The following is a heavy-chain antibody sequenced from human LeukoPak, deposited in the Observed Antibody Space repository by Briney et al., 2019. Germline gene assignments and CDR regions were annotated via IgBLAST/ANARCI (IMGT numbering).Heavy chain of an antibody. CDR1: GYTFTSYD. V-gene: IGHV1-8*01. J-gene: IGHJ6*02. CDR2: MSPNSDNT. Sequence: ASVKVSCKASGYTFTSYDINWVRQATGQGLEWMGWMSPNSDNTGYAQKFQGRVTMTRNTSISTAYMELSSLRSEDTAVYYCASSQYYDFWSGCLSCGMDVWGQGTTVTVSS. CDR3: ASSQYYDFWSGCLSCGMDV. D-gene: IGHD3-3*01.